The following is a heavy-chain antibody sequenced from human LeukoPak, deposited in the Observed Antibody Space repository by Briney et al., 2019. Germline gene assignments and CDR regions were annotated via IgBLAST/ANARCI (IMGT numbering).Heavy chain of an antibody. CDR3: VKGGIAAAGLTMGDY. Sequence: GGSLRLSCAASGFTFSSYAMSWVRQAPGKGLEWVSAISGSGGSTYYADSVKGRFTISRDNSKNTLYLQMSSLRAEDTAVYYCVKGGIAAAGLTMGDYWGQGTLVTVSS. V-gene: IGHV3-23*01. CDR2: ISGSGGST. CDR1: GFTFSSYA. J-gene: IGHJ4*02. D-gene: IGHD6-13*01.